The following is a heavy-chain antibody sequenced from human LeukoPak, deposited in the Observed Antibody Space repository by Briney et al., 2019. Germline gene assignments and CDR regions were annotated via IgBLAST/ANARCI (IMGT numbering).Heavy chain of an antibody. Sequence: PGGSLRLSCAVSGITFSSYWMHWVRQVPGKGLVWVSRINSDVSITNYADSVKGRFTISRDNAKNTLYLQMSSLRDEDTAIYYCARERGISFDYWGQGTLVIVSS. J-gene: IGHJ4*02. V-gene: IGHV3-74*01. CDR2: INSDVSIT. D-gene: IGHD3-16*01. CDR1: GITFSSYW. CDR3: ARERGISFDY.